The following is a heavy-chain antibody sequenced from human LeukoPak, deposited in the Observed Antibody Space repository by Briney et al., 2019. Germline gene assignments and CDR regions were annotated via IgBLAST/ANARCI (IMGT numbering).Heavy chain of an antibody. CDR3: ARPEMVRGVIYFIDY. D-gene: IGHD3-10*01. Sequence: GESLQISCKASGSYFTTYWIGWVRQVPGKGLEWMGIIYPGDSDTRYSPSFQGQVTISADKSISTAYLQWSSLKASDTAMYYCARPEMVRGVIYFIDYWGQGTLVTVSS. V-gene: IGHV5-51*01. CDR1: GSYFTTYW. CDR2: IYPGDSDT. J-gene: IGHJ4*02.